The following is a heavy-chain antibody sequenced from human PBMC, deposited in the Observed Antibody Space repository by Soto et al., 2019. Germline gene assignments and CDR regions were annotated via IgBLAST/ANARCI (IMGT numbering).Heavy chain of an antibody. CDR3: ARSITMIVVATTGFDY. Sequence: SETLSLTSAVYGESFSGYYWSWIRQPPGEGLEWIGEINHSGSTNYNPSLKSRVTISVDTSKNQFSLKLSSVTAADTAVYYCARSITMIVVATTGFDYWGQGTLVTVSS. CDR1: GESFSGYY. V-gene: IGHV4-34*01. J-gene: IGHJ4*02. D-gene: IGHD3-22*01. CDR2: INHSGST.